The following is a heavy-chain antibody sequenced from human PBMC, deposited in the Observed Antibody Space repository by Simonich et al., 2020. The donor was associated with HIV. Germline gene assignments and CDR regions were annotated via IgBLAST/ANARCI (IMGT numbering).Heavy chain of an antibody. CDR2: INDRGNT. CDR1: GGSFSGHY. CDR3: ARSPYYYDISGDLDY. J-gene: IGHJ4*02. V-gene: IGHV4-34*01. Sequence: QVQLQQWGAGLLKPSETLSLTCVVYGGSFSGHYWSWIRQPPGKGLEWIGEINDRGNTNYNPSLKSRVTIAVDTSKNQFSLKLSSVTAADTAVYYCARSPYYYDISGDLDYWGQGTLVTVSS. D-gene: IGHD3-22*01.